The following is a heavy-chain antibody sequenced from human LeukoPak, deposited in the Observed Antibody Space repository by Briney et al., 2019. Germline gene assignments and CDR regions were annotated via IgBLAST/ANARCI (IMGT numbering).Heavy chain of an antibody. CDR3: AREGPGYYYGSGSYAGDAFDI. CDR2: TYYRSKWYN. D-gene: IGHD3-10*01. CDR1: GDSVSSNSAA. Sequence: SQTLSLTCAISGDSVSSNSAAWNWIRQSPSRGLEWLGRTYYRSKWYNDYAVSVKSRITINPDTSKNQFSLQLNSVTPEDTAVYYCAREGPGYYYGSGSYAGDAFDIWGQGTMVTVSS. V-gene: IGHV6-1*01. J-gene: IGHJ3*02.